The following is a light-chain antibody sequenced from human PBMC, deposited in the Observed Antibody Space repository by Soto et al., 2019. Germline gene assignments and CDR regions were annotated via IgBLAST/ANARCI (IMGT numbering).Light chain of an antibody. CDR1: QSVSSSH. V-gene: IGKV3-20*01. J-gene: IGKJ5*01. Sequence: EIVLTQSPGTLSLSPGERATLSCRASQSVSSSHLAWYQHKPGQAPRLLIYAASSRATGSPDRFSGGGSGTDFTLTINSLQPEDFATYSCQQSYSTPITFGQGTRLEIK. CDR3: QQSYSTPIT. CDR2: AAS.